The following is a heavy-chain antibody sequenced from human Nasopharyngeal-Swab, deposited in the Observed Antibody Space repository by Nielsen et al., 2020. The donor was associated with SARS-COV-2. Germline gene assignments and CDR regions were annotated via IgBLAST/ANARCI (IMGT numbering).Heavy chain of an antibody. J-gene: IGHJ6*02. V-gene: IGHV4-34*01. CDR2: INHSGST. D-gene: IGHD3-9*01. CDR1: GGSFIGSH. Sequence: SETLSLTCAVYGGSFIGSHCSWIRQPPGEGLEWIGEINHSGSTKYNPSLKSRVTISVDTSENQFSLKLSSVTAADTAVYYCARAPYDVSTALYGGDYYNYYAMDVWGQGTTVTVSS. CDR3: ARAPYDVSTALYGGDYYNYYAMDV.